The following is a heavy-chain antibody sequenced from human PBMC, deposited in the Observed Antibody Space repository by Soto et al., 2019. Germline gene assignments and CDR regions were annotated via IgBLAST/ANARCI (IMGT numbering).Heavy chain of an antibody. Sequence: VGSLRLSCASSVCTVSSNYMSCVRHSPGKWLEWVSVIYSGGSTYYADSVKGRFTISRDNSKNTLYLQMNSLRAEDTAVYYCARDQGGILTGDDAFDIWGQGTMVSVS. V-gene: IGHV3-53*01. CDR1: VCTVSSNY. CDR2: IYSGGST. J-gene: IGHJ3*02. CDR3: ARDQGGILTGDDAFDI. D-gene: IGHD3-9*01.